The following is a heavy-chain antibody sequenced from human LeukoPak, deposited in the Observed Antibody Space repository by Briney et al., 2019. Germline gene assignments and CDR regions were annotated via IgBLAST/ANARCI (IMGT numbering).Heavy chain of an antibody. Sequence: PGGSLRLSCAASGFTFSSYGMHWVRQAPGKGLEWVAVIWYDGSNKYYADSVKGRFTISRDNSKNTLYLQMNSLRAGDTAVYYCAREEGVVPAAMNAFDIWGQGTMVTVSS. CDR1: GFTFSSYG. CDR3: AREEGVVPAAMNAFDI. D-gene: IGHD2-2*01. J-gene: IGHJ3*02. CDR2: IWYDGSNK. V-gene: IGHV3-33*01.